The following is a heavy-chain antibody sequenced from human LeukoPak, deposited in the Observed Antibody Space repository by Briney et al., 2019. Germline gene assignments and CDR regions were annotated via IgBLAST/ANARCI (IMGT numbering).Heavy chain of an antibody. Sequence: ASVKVSCKASGYTFTSYGISWVRQAPGQGLEWMGWISAYNGNTNYAQKLQGRVTMTTDTSTSTAYMGLRSLRSDDTAVYYCARGGGYCSGGSCRYFDYWGQGTLVTVSS. CDR3: ARGGGYCSGGSCRYFDY. J-gene: IGHJ4*02. D-gene: IGHD2-15*01. CDR1: GYTFTSYG. V-gene: IGHV1-18*01. CDR2: ISAYNGNT.